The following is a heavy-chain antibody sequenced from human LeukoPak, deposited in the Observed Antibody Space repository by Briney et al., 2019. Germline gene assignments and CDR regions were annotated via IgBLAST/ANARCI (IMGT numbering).Heavy chain of an antibody. CDR1: GFTFNNYG. D-gene: IGHD2-2*01. J-gene: IGHJ4*02. V-gene: IGHV3-30*02. CDR3: AKVELGFCSSTSCGPDY. CDR2: IRFDGNNK. Sequence: PGGSLRLSCAASGFTFNNYGMHGVRQAPGKGLEWVTFIRFDGNNKYYADSVKGRFTISRDNSRTTLYLQMNSLRAEDTAVYYCAKVELGFCSSTSCGPDYWGQGTLVTISS.